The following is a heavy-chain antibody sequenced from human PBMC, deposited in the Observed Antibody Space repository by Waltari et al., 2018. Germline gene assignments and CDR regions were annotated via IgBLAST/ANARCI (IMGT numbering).Heavy chain of an antibody. CDR3: ATWITGQLERPLPNTY. J-gene: IGHJ4*02. D-gene: IGHD1-1*01. Sequence: EVQLVQSGAEVQKPGATVKISCTASGYTFTDYYMHWVQQAPGKGLEWMGRVDPEDGETIYAEKFQGRVTITADTSTDTAYMELSSLRSEDTAVYYCATWITGQLERPLPNTYWGQGTLVTVSS. CDR1: GYTFTDYY. CDR2: VDPEDGET. V-gene: IGHV1-69-2*01.